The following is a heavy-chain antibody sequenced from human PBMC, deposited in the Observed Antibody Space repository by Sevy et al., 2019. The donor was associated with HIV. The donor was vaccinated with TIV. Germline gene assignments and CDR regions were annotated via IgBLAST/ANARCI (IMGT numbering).Heavy chain of an antibody. Sequence: ASVKVSCKASGYTFTSYYMHWVRQAPGQVLEWMGIINPSDAGTSYAQRFQGRVTMTRDTSTSTVYMELSSVRSEDTAVYFCARGRVTTDSFDSWGQGTLVTVSS. CDR2: INPSDAGT. CDR3: ARGRVTTDSFDS. D-gene: IGHD4-17*01. V-gene: IGHV1-46*01. J-gene: IGHJ4*02. CDR1: GYTFTSYY.